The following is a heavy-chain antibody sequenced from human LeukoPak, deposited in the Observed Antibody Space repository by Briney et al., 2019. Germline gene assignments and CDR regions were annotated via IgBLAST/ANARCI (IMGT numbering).Heavy chain of an antibody. J-gene: IGHJ4*02. CDR1: GGSISNYY. Sequence: PSETLSLTCTVSGGSISNYYWSWIRQPAGKGLEWIGRIYTSGSTNYNYNPSLKSRVTISVDTSKNQFSLKLSSVTAADTAVYCCARAGGSRGVILDYWGQGTLVTVSS. CDR3: ARAGGSRGVILDY. V-gene: IGHV4-4*07. CDR2: IYTSGST. D-gene: IGHD3-10*01.